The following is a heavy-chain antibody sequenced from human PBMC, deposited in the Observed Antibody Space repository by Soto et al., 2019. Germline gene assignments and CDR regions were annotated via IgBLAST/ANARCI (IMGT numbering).Heavy chain of an antibody. V-gene: IGHV1-69*02. CDR2: IIPILGIA. CDR3: ARHRGTMVRPHMDV. J-gene: IGHJ6*03. Sequence: QVQLVQSGAEVPKPGSSVKVSCKASGGTFSSYTISWVRQAPGQGLEWMGRIIPILGIANYAQKFQGRVTITADKSTSTAYIELSSLRSEDTAVYYCARHRGTMVRPHMDVWGKGTTVTVSS. CDR1: GGTFSSYT. D-gene: IGHD3-10*01.